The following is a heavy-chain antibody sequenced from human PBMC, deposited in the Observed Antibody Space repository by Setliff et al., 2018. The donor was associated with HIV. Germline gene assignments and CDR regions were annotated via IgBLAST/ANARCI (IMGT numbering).Heavy chain of an antibody. Sequence: SETLSLTCTVSGGSISSYYWSWIRQPPGKGLEWIGSIYYSGSTYYNPSLKSRVTISVDTSKNQFSLKLSSVTAADTAVYYCARLSGDRGLYYYYYYMDVWGKGTTVTVSS. CDR3: ARLSGDRGLYYYYYYMDV. CDR2: IYYSGST. J-gene: IGHJ6*03. V-gene: IGHV4-59*05. CDR1: GGSISSYY. D-gene: IGHD7-27*01.